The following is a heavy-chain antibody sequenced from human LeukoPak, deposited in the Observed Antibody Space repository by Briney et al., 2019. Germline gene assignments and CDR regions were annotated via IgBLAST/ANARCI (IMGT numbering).Heavy chain of an antibody. D-gene: IGHD6-13*01. J-gene: IGHJ4*02. CDR1: GESHSRFY. CDR2: INHSGSP. Sequence: SSETLSLTCAVSGESHSRFYWSWIRQSPGRGLEWIGEINHSGSPNYNPSLKSRVTISLDTSKNQFSLRVPSVAAADTAFYFCASSLTGYSSSWFLAYWGPGTLVTVSS. CDR3: ASSLTGYSSSWFLAY. V-gene: IGHV4-34*01.